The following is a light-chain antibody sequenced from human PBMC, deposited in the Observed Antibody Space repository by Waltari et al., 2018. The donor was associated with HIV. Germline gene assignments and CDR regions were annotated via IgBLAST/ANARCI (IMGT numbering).Light chain of an antibody. CDR3: ATWDDSLNGPV. V-gene: IGLV1-44*01. CDR2: TTN. J-gene: IGLJ3*02. CDR1: ISNIGSNT. Sequence: QSVLTQPPSASGTPGTRVTISCSGSISNIGSNTVNWYQQLPGTAPKLLIYTTNQRPSGGPDRFSGSKSGASASLAISGLQSDDEADYYCATWDDSLNGPVFGGGTKLTVL.